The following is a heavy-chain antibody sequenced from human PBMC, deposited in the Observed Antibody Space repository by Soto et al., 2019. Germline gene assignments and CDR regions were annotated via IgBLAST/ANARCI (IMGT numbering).Heavy chain of an antibody. CDR3: ARSGADYYDSSGETYFDY. V-gene: IGHV5-51*01. D-gene: IGHD3-22*01. J-gene: IGHJ4*02. Sequence: PGESLKISCKGSGYSFTSYWIGWVRQMPGEGLEWMGIIYPGDSDTRYSPSFQGQVTISADKSISTAYLQWSSLKASDTAMYYCARSGADYYDSSGETYFDYWGQGTLVTVSS. CDR2: IYPGDSDT. CDR1: GYSFTSYW.